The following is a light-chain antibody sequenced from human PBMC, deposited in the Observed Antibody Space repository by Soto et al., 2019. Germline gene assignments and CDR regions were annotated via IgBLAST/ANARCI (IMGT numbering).Light chain of an antibody. CDR1: SSDVGGYNY. Sequence: QSALTQPASVSGSPGQSITISCTGTSSDVGGYNYVSWYQQHPGKAPKLMIYEVSNRPSGVSNRFSGSKSGNTASLTISGLQAEDEAHYYCSSYTTISTLEVFGGGTKLTV. J-gene: IGLJ3*02. V-gene: IGLV2-14*01. CDR3: SSYTTISTLEV. CDR2: EVS.